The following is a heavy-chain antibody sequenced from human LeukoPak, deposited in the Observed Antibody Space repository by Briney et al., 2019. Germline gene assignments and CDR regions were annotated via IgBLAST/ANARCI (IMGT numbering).Heavy chain of an antibody. V-gene: IGHV3-33*06. CDR1: GFTFSSYE. J-gene: IGHJ3*02. D-gene: IGHD5-12*01. CDR3: AKDRGYSGYQDAFDI. CDR2: IWYDGTNK. Sequence: GGSLRLSCAASGFTFSSYEMNWVRQAPGKGLEWVSVIWYDGTNKYYAGSVKGRFTISRDNSKNTLFLQMNSLRAEDTAVYYCAKDRGYSGYQDAFDIWGQGTMVTVSS.